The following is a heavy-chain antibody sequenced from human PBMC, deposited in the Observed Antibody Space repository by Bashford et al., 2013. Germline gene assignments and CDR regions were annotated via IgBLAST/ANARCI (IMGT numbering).Heavy chain of an antibody. V-gene: IGHV4-34*01. CDR1: GGSFSGYY. D-gene: IGHD5-12*01. Sequence: SSETLSLTCAVYGGSFSGYYWSWIRQPPGKGLEWIGEINHSGSTNYNPSLKSRVTISLDTSKNQFSLKLNSVTAADTAVYYCARGIYSGYGDIWGQGDKWSPSPQ. CDR2: INHSGST. J-gene: IGHJ3*02. CDR3: ARGIYSGYGDI.